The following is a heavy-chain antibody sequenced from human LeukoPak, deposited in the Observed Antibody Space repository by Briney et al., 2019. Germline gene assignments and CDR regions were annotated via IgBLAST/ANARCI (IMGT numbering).Heavy chain of an antibody. CDR3: ARDKAFLGYYDTSGYFQQWFDS. CDR2: ISPYNGDT. D-gene: IGHD3-22*01. J-gene: IGHJ5*01. CDR1: GYTFTSYG. V-gene: IGHV1-18*01. Sequence: ASVKVSCKASGYTFTSYGISWVRQAPGQGLEWMGWISPYNGDTHYAQKFQDRVTMTTDTSTSTAYMGLRSLGFDDTAVYYCARDKAFLGYYDTSGYFQQWFDSWGQGTLVTVSS.